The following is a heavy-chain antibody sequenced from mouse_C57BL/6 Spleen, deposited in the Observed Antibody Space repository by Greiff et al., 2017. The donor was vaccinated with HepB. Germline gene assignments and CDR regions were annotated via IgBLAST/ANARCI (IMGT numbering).Heavy chain of an antibody. Sequence: VQLKQSGPGLVKPSQSLSLTCSVTGYSITSGYYWNWIRQFPGNKLEWMGYISYDGSNNYNPSLKNRISITRDTSKNQFFLKLNSVTTEDTATYYGARGANWYYFDYWGQGTTLTVSS. V-gene: IGHV3-6*01. CDR1: GYSITSGYY. J-gene: IGHJ2*01. D-gene: IGHD4-1*01. CDR3: ARGANWYYFDY. CDR2: ISYDGSN.